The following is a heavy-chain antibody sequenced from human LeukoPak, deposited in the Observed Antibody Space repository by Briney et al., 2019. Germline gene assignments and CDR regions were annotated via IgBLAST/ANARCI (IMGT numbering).Heavy chain of an antibody. D-gene: IGHD4-17*01. Sequence: GGSLRLSCAGSGFTFSNYAMHWVRQAPGKGLEWVAVISYEGSNIQYADSVKGRFTISRDNSKNTLYLQMNSLRPEDTAVYYCARIGPMTTVTRGKFDYWGQGTLVTVSS. V-gene: IGHV3-30-3*01. CDR3: ARIGPMTTVTRGKFDY. J-gene: IGHJ4*02. CDR1: GFTFSNYA. CDR2: ISYEGSNI.